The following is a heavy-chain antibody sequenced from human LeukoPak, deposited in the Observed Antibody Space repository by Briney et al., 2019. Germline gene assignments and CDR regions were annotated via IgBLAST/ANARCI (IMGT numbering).Heavy chain of an antibody. J-gene: IGHJ3*02. CDR2: ITSSGSTI. Sequence: GGSLRLSCAASGFTFSDYYTTWIRQAPGKGLEWVSYITSSGSTIYYADSVKGRFTISRDSAKNSLYLQMNSLRAEDTAVYYCAKGSYYDSSGYQLKSGDAFDIWGQGTMVTVSS. CDR1: GFTFSDYY. CDR3: AKGSYYDSSGYQLKSGDAFDI. D-gene: IGHD3-22*01. V-gene: IGHV3-11*01.